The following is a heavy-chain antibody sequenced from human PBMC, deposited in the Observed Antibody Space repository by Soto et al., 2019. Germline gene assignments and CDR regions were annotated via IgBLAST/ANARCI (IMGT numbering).Heavy chain of an antibody. J-gene: IGHJ4*02. CDR3: ARRHGDSSGLRGWYFDY. Sequence: GESLKISCKGSGYSFTSYWIGWVRQMPGKGLEWMGIIYPGDSDTRYSPSFQGQVTISADKSISTAYLQWSSLKASDTAMYYCARRHGDSSGLRGWYFDYWGQGTLVTVSS. V-gene: IGHV5-51*01. CDR2: IYPGDSDT. CDR1: GYSFTSYW. D-gene: IGHD3-22*01.